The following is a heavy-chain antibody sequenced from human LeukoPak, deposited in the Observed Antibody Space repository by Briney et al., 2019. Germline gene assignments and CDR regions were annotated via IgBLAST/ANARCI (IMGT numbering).Heavy chain of an antibody. J-gene: IGHJ4*02. CDR2: ISDSGST. V-gene: IGHV4-59*01. Sequence: PSETLSLTCTVSGGSIRSYYWSWIRQPPGKGLEWIGDISDSGSTNYNPSLKSRVTISVDTSKNQFSLKLSSVTAADTAVYYCASGYSGYDRFDYWGQGTLVTVSS. D-gene: IGHD5-12*01. CDR3: ASGYSGYDRFDY. CDR1: GGSIRSYY.